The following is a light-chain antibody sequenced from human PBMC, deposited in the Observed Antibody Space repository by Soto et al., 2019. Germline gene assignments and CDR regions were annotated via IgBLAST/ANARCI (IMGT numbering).Light chain of an antibody. V-gene: IGKV3-11*01. CDR1: QIVSSN. CDR2: DAS. CDR3: QQHTNWPLT. Sequence: EIVLSQSPGTLPLSAGERAALSCRASQIVSSNLAWYQQNPGQAPNLLIFDASKRATGISARFSGSGSGTDFTLTISSLDTEDFAVYYCQQHTNWPLTFGGGTKVDIK. J-gene: IGKJ4*01.